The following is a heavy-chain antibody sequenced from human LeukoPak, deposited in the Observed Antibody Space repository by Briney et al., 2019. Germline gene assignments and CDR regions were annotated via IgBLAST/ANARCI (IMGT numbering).Heavy chain of an antibody. J-gene: IGHJ4*02. Sequence: PSETLSLTCTVSGYSISSGYYWGWIRQPPGKGLEWIGSIYHSGSTYYNPSLKSRDTISVDTSKNQFSLKLSSVTAADTAVYYCARDPSAAGPPFDYWGQGTLVTVSS. CDR3: ARDPSAAGPPFDY. D-gene: IGHD6-13*01. CDR2: IYHSGST. CDR1: GYSISSGYY. V-gene: IGHV4-38-2*02.